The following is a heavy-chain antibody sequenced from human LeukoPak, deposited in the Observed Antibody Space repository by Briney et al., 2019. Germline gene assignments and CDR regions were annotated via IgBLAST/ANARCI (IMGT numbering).Heavy chain of an antibody. CDR3: ASSLEHIVVVTARVERLLGVFQH. J-gene: IGHJ1*01. Sequence: SVKVSCKASGGSFSSYAISWVRQAPGQGLEWMGGIIPIFGTANYAQKFQGRVTITTDESTSTAYMELSSLRSEDTAVYYCASSLEHIVVVTARVERLLGVFQHWGQGTLVTVSS. CDR1: GGSFSSYA. CDR2: IIPIFGTA. V-gene: IGHV1-69*05. D-gene: IGHD2-21*02.